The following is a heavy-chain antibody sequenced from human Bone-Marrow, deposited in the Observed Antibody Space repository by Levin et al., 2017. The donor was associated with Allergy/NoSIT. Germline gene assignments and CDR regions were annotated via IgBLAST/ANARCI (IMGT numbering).Heavy chain of an antibody. J-gene: IGHJ4*02. CDR3: ASAPDCSSTSCYKPYYFDY. Sequence: PSETLSLTCTVSGGSISSGDYYWSWIRQPPGKGLEWIGYIYYSGSTYYNPSLKSRVTISVDTSKNQFSLKLSSVTAADTAVYYCASAPDCSSTSCYKPYYFDYWGQGTLVTVSS. D-gene: IGHD2-2*02. V-gene: IGHV4-30-4*01. CDR2: IYYSGST. CDR1: GGSISSGDYY.